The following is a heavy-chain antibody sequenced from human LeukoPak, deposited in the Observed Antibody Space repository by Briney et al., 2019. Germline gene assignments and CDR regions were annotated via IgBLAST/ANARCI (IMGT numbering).Heavy chain of an antibody. V-gene: IGHV3-20*04. J-gene: IGHJ4*02. D-gene: IGHD4-17*01. CDR1: GFTFDDYG. CDR3: ARWDFGDYAIDY. Sequence: PGGSLRLSCAASGFTFDDYGMSWVRQAPGKGLEWVSGINWNGGSTGYADSVRGRFTISRDNSKNLLYLQMNSLRAEDTAVYYCARWDFGDYAIDYWGQGTLVTVSS. CDR2: INWNGGST.